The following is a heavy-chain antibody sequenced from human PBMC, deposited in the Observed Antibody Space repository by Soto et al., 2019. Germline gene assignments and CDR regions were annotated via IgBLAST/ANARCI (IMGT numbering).Heavy chain of an antibody. CDR1: GVSIGSHDW. J-gene: IGHJ5*02. Sequence: SETLSLTCAVSGVSIGSHDWWTWVRQPPGKGLEWIGESHQSGNTNYNSSLESRVTISLDKSKNHFSLQLSSVTAADTAVYYCARGAPLRYFDWLWNWFDPWGQGTLVTVSS. CDR2: SHQSGNT. CDR3: ARGAPLRYFDWLWNWFDP. D-gene: IGHD3-9*01. V-gene: IGHV4-4*02.